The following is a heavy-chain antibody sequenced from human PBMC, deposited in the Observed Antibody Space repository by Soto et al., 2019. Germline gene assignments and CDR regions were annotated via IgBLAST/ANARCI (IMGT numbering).Heavy chain of an antibody. V-gene: IGHV4-59*01. CDR2: IYYSGST. CDR1: GGSISNYY. J-gene: IGHJ4*02. CDR3: ARDVKDYYDSSGYYPRYFDY. D-gene: IGHD3-22*01. Sequence: PSQPLRGTCSGSGGSISNYYWSWIRQPPGKGLEWIGYIYYSGSTNYNPSLKSRVTISVDTSKNQFSLKLSSVTAADTAVYYCARDVKDYYDSSGYYPRYFDYWGQGTLVTVSS.